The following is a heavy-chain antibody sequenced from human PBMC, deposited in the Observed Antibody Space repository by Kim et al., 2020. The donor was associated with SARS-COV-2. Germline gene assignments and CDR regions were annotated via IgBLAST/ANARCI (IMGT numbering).Heavy chain of an antibody. CDR1: GGSITNYY. V-gene: IGHV4-59*08. J-gene: IGHJ5*01. D-gene: IGHD3-10*01. CDR2: IHSIGNT. CDR3: ARSGINALTHLFDS. Sequence: SETLSLTCTVSGGSITNYYWSWIRQPPGKGLEWIGYIHSIGNTIYNPSLKRRVTMSIDSSMNQFSLRLSSVTAADTAVYYCARSGINALTHLFDSWGQGT.